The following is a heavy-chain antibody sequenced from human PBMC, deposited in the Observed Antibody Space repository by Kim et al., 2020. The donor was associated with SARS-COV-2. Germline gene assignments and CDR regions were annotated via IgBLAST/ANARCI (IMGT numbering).Heavy chain of an antibody. J-gene: IGHJ5*02. Sequence: SETLSLTCAVYGGSFSGYYWSWIRQPPGKGLEWIGEINHSGSTNYNPSLKSRVTISVDTYKNQFSLKLSSVTAADTAVYYCARVTYYYGSGSRIRNNWFDPWGQGTLVTVSS. CDR3: ARVTYYYGSGSRIRNNWFDP. D-gene: IGHD3-10*01. CDR1: GGSFSGYY. V-gene: IGHV4-34*01. CDR2: INHSGST.